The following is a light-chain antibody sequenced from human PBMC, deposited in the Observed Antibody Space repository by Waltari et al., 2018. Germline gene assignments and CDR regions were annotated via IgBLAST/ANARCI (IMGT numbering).Light chain of an antibody. CDR3: CSFAGTYTWV. Sequence: SALTQPRSVSGSPGQSVTISCTGTTRAVGGYNYLSWYQYHPGTAPKLMIFDVTQRPSGVPDRFAGSKSANTASLTISGLQAEDEADYYCCSFAGTYTWVFGGGTKVTVL. J-gene: IGLJ3*02. CDR2: DVT. V-gene: IGLV2-11*01. CDR1: TRAVGGYNY.